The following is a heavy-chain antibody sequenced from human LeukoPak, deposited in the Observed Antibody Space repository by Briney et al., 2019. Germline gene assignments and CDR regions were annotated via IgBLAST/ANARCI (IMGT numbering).Heavy chain of an antibody. CDR3: ARHEGSVLFAFDY. Sequence: SETLSLTCAVYGESFSSYYWSWIRQPPGKGLEWIGEINHSGNTNYNPSLKSRVTISVDTSKNQFSLKLSSVTAADTAVYYCARHEGSVLFAFDYWGQGTLVTVSS. V-gene: IGHV4-34*01. CDR2: INHSGNT. D-gene: IGHD3-3*01. CDR1: GESFSSYY. J-gene: IGHJ4*02.